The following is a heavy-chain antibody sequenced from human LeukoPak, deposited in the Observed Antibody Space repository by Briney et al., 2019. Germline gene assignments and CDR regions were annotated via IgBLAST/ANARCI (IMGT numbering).Heavy chain of an antibody. V-gene: IGHV3-72*01. J-gene: IGHJ3*02. CDR1: GFTFSDHY. Sequence: PGGSLRLSCAASGFTFSDHYMDWVRQAPGKGLEWVGRTRNKANSYTTEYAASVKGRFTISRDDSKNSLYLQMNSLKTEDTAVYYCVWFGFYAFDIWGQGTMVTVSS. CDR3: VWFGFYAFDI. CDR2: TRNKANSYTT. D-gene: IGHD3-10*01.